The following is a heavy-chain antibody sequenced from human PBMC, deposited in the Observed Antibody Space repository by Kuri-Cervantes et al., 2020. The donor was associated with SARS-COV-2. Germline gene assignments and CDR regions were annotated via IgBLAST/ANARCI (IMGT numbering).Heavy chain of an antibody. D-gene: IGHD6-13*01. J-gene: IGHJ5*02. V-gene: IGHV3-64D*08. CDR2: ISSNGGST. Sequence: GGSLRLSCSASGFTFSSYTMHWVRQAPGKELEYVSAISSNGGSTYYADSVKGRFTISRDNSKNTLYLQMSSLRAEDTAVYYCVKGSSSWYDFWFDPWGQGTLVTVSS. CDR1: GFTFSSYT. CDR3: VKGSSSWYDFWFDP.